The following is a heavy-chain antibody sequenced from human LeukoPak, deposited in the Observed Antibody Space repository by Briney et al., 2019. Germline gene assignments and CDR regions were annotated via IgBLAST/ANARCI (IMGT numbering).Heavy chain of an antibody. CDR3: ARGSSGWEGYGMDV. CDR2: IKQDETEE. J-gene: IGHJ6*02. V-gene: IGHV3-7*01. D-gene: IGHD6-19*01. CDR1: GFTFSNFW. Sequence: PGGSLRLSCTASGFTFSNFWMGWVRQAPGKGLEWVANIKQDETEEFYLGSVKGRFTISRDNAKNSLYLQTNSLRDEDTAVYYCARGSSGWEGYGMDVWGQGTTVTVSS.